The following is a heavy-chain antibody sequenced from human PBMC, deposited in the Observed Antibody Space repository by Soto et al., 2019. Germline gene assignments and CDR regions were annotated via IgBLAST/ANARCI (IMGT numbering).Heavy chain of an antibody. D-gene: IGHD2-2*01. V-gene: IGHV1-69*13. CDR3: ARGRQGAGIVVVPAATHLYYYGMDV. CDR1: GGTFSSYS. Sequence: SVKVSCKASGGTFSSYSISWVRQAPGQGLEWMGGIIPIFGTANYAQKFQGRVTITADESTSTAYMELSSLRSEDTAVYYCARGRQGAGIVVVPAATHLYYYGMDVWGQGTTVTVSS. CDR2: IIPIFGTA. J-gene: IGHJ6*02.